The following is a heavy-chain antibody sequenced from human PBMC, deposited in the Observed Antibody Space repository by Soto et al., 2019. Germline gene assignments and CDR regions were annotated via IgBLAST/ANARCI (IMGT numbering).Heavy chain of an antibody. CDR2: ISYDGSNK. J-gene: IGHJ6*02. CDR3: ARTVRGYSYGPPSYYDYGMDV. Sequence: QVQLVESGGGVVQPGRSLRLSCAASGFTFSSYAMHWVRQAPGKGLEWVAVISYDGSNKYYADSVKGRFTISRDNSKNRLRLXXNSLRAEDTAVYYRARTVRGYSYGPPSYYDYGMDVWGQGTTVTVSS. V-gene: IGHV3-30-3*01. D-gene: IGHD5-18*01. CDR1: GFTFSSYA.